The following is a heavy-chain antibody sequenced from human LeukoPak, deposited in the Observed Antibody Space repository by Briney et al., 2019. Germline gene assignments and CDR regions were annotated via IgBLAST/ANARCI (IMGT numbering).Heavy chain of an antibody. D-gene: IGHD2-2*01. J-gene: IGHJ4*02. Sequence: PGRSLRLSCAASGFTFSSSAMHWVRQAPGKGLEWVAVISYDGSNKYYADSVKGRFTISRDNSKNTLYLQMNSLRAEDTAVYYCARDDARYCSSTSCYPDYWGQGTLVTVSS. CDR1: GFTFSSSA. CDR3: ARDDARYCSSTSCYPDY. CDR2: ISYDGSNK. V-gene: IGHV3-30-3*01.